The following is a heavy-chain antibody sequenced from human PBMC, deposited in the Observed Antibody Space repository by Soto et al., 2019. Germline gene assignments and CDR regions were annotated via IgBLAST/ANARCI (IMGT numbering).Heavy chain of an antibody. CDR2: IIPIFDTP. CDR3: ATHGATTMARGAMKHYYYVMDV. D-gene: IGHD3-10*01. V-gene: IGHV1-69*06. J-gene: IGHJ6*02. Sequence: SVKVSCKASGGIFSSFTISWVRQAPGQGLEWLGGIIPIFDTPTYAENFQGRVTITADKSTNTVYMELSSLRSEDTAVYYCATHGATTMARGAMKHYYYVMDVWGQGTTGTVSS. CDR1: GGIFSSFT.